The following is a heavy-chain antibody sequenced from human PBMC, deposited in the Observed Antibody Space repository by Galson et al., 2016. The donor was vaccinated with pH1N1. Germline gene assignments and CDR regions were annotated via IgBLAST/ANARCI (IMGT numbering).Heavy chain of an antibody. D-gene: IGHD3-16*01. CDR2: INQDASKK. J-gene: IGHJ4*02. CDR3: VKEIGGSGGY. CDR1: GFTFSSLW. Sequence: SLRLSCAASGFTFSSLWMTWVRQAPGKGLEWVANINQDASKKYYVDSVKGRFTISRDNAKNSLYLQMSSLRVEDAALYYYVKEIGGSGGYWGQGTLVTVSS. V-gene: IGHV3-7*01.